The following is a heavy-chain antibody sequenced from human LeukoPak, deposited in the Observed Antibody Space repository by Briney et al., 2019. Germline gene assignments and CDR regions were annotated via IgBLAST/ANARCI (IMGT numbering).Heavy chain of an antibody. Sequence: PGGSLRLSCAASGFTFSSYSMNWVRQAPGKGLEWVSSISSSSSYIYYADSVKGRFTISRDNAKNSLYLQMNSLRAEDTAVYYCASVYSSSWLYDYWDQGTLVTVSS. CDR3: ASVYSSSWLYDY. CDR2: ISSSSSYI. CDR1: GFTFSSYS. J-gene: IGHJ4*02. V-gene: IGHV3-21*04. D-gene: IGHD6-13*01.